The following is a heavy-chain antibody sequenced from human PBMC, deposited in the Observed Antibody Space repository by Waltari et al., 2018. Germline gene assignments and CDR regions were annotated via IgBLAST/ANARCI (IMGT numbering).Heavy chain of an antibody. V-gene: IGHV3-9*01. Sequence: EVQLVESGGGLVQPGRSLRLSCAASGFTFDDYAMHWVRQAPGKGLEGGSGISWNSGSIGYADSVKGRLTISRDNAKNSLYLQMNSLRAEDTALYYCAKVGCSGGSCYSRVDFDYWGQGTLVTVSS. CDR3: AKVGCSGGSCYSRVDFDY. D-gene: IGHD2-15*01. CDR1: GFTFDDYA. CDR2: ISWNSGSI. J-gene: IGHJ4*02.